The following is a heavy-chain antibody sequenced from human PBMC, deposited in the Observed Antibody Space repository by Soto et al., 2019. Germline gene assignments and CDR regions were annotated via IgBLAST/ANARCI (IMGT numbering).Heavy chain of an antibody. Sequence: ASVKVSCKASGYTFTSYGISWVRQAPGQGLEWMGWISAYIGKTNYAQKLQGRVTITTDTSTSTAYMELSSLRSDYTAVYYCASSREQLVPLFDYWGQGTLVTVSS. CDR3: ASSREQLVPLFDY. J-gene: IGHJ4*02. D-gene: IGHD6-6*01. V-gene: IGHV1-18*01. CDR1: GYTFTSYG. CDR2: ISAYIGKT.